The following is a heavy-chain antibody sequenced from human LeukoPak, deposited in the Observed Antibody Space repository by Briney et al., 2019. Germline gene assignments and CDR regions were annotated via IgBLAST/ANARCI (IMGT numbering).Heavy chain of an antibody. D-gene: IGHD3-22*01. CDR1: GLIFSKYW. J-gene: IGHJ4*02. CDR2: ISNSGSNR. Sequence: GGSLRLSCAASGLIFSKYWMTWVRQAPGKGLEWVSYISNSGSNRYYADSVKGRFTISRDNAKNSVYLQMNSLRAEDTAVYYCARDLMIVMVEEEGSADYWGQGTLVTVSS. CDR3: ARDLMIVMVEEEGSADY. V-gene: IGHV3-48*03.